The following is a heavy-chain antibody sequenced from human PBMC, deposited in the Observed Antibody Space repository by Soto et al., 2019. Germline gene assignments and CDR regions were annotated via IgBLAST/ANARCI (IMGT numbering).Heavy chain of an antibody. Sequence: GGSLRLSCAASGFTFSSYSMNWVRQAPGKGLEWVSSISSSSSYIYYADSVKGRFTISRDNAKNSLYLQMNSLRAEDTAVYYCAREDDSSGYYVRRQHTLHYWGQGTLVTVSS. CDR1: GFTFSSYS. V-gene: IGHV3-21*01. D-gene: IGHD3-22*01. CDR3: AREDDSSGYYVRRQHTLHY. CDR2: ISSSSSYI. J-gene: IGHJ4*02.